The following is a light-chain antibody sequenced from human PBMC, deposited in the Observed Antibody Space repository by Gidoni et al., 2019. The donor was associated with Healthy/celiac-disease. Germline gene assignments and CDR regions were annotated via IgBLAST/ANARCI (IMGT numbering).Light chain of an antibody. Sequence: QSVLTQPPSVSGATGQRVTIPCTGSSSNIGAGYDVHWYQQLPGTAPKLLIYGNGNRPSGVPYRFSGSKSGTSTSLAITGLQAEDEADYYCQSYDSSLSGSVFGGGTKLTVL. J-gene: IGLJ3*02. V-gene: IGLV1-40*01. CDR2: GNG. CDR1: SSNIGAGYD. CDR3: QSYDSSLSGSV.